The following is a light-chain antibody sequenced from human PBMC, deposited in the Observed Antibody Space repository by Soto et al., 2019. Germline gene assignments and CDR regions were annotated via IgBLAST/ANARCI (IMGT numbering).Light chain of an antibody. CDR1: QSVSSY. CDR2: DAS. V-gene: IGKV3-11*01. Sequence: EIVLTQSPATLSLSPGERATLSCRASQSVSSYLAWYQQKPGQAPRLLIYDASNRATGIPARFSGSGSGTDFSLTISSLEPEDFAVYYCQQRFTWPLTFGGGTRV. CDR3: QQRFTWPLT. J-gene: IGKJ4*01.